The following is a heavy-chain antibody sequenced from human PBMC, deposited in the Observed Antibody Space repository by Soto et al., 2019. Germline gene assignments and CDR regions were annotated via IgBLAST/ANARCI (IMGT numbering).Heavy chain of an antibody. Sequence: ASVKVSCKASGYTFTSYDINWVRQAAGQGPEWMGSVTPRNGDTAFAQKYQGRVTVTSNTSMSTVYMELSNLRSDDTAVYYCARGGSYWARRHYFDSWGQGTLVTVS. D-gene: IGHD2-8*02. CDR1: GYTFTSYD. V-gene: IGHV1-8*02. CDR3: ARGGSYWARRHYFDS. CDR2: VTPRNGDT. J-gene: IGHJ4*02.